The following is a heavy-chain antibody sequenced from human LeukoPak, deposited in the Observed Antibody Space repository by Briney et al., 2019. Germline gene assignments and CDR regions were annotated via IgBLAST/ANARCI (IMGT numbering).Heavy chain of an antibody. Sequence: SETLSLTCSVSGGSISSYYWSWIRQPPGKGLEYIGYIHYSGSTNYSPSLKSRVTISVDTSKNQFSLKLTSVTAADTAVYYCSRSPRRVTATIYFDYWGQGTLVTASS. CDR1: GGSISSYY. CDR3: SRSPRRVTATIYFDY. D-gene: IGHD2-21*02. V-gene: IGHV4-59*08. CDR2: IHYSGST. J-gene: IGHJ4*02.